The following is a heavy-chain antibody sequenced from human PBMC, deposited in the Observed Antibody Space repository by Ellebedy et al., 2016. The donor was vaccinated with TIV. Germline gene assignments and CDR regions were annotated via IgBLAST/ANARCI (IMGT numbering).Heavy chain of an antibody. CDR1: GGSISSYS. V-gene: IGHV4-59*01. Sequence: MPSETLSLTCTVSGGSISSYSWSWIRQTPGKGLEWLGHIHYSSGTIYNPSLNGRVAISIDTSKNQFSLRLTSVSAADTAIYYCARRVAMVGVGAESWLDPWGQGVLVTVSS. J-gene: IGHJ5*02. D-gene: IGHD3-22*01. CDR2: IHYSSGT. CDR3: ARRVAMVGVGAESWLDP.